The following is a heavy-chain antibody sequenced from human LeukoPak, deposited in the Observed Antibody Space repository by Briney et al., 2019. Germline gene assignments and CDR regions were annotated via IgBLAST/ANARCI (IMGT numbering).Heavy chain of an antibody. D-gene: IGHD6-19*01. J-gene: IGHJ4*02. V-gene: IGHV4-61*02. CDR1: GGSISSGSYY. CDR2: IFTSGST. Sequence: SETLSLTCTVSGGSISSGSYYWSWIRQPAGKGLEWIGRIFTSGSTNYNPSLKSRATISVDTSKNQFSLKLSSVTAADTAVYYCASGYSSGWSGGWGQGTLVTVSS. CDR3: ASGYSSGWSGG.